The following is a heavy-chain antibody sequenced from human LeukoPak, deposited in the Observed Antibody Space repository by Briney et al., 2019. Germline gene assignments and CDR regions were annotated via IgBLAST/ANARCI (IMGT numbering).Heavy chain of an antibody. CDR3: ARGVGVRYFDWSGLYYYYYYGMDV. CDR1: GGSFSGYY. V-gene: IGHV4-34*01. CDR2: INHSGST. Sequence: PSETLSLTCAVYGGSFSGYYWSWIRQPPGKGLEWIEEINHSGSTNYNPSLKSPVTISVDTSKNQFSLKLSSVTAADTAVYYCARGVGVRYFDWSGLYYYYYYGMDVWGQGTTVTVSS. D-gene: IGHD3-9*01. J-gene: IGHJ6*02.